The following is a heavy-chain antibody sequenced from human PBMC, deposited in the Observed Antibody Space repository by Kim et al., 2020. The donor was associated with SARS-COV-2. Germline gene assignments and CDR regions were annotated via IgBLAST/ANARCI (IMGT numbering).Heavy chain of an antibody. D-gene: IGHD2-2*01. CDR1: GFTFSNAW. CDR2: IKSKTDDGKT. V-gene: IGHV3-15*01. Sequence: GGSLRLSCAASGFTFSNAWMSWVRQAPGKGLEWVGRIKSKTDDGKTDYAAPVKGRFTISRDDSKNTLYLQMHSLKTEDAAVYYCTTDQRGYCSSTSCDYYCCRGVWGRGTTVPVSS. J-gene: IGHJ6*01. CDR3: TTDQRGYCSSTSCDYYCCRGV.